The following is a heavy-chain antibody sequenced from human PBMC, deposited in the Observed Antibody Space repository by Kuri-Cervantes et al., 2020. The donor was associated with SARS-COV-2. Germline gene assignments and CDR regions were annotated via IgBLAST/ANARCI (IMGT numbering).Heavy chain of an antibody. V-gene: IGHV4-38-2*01. D-gene: IGHD6-13*01. Sequence: GSLRLSCAVSGYSISSGYYWGWIRQPPGKGLEWIGSIYHSGSTYYNPSLKSRVTISVDTSKNQFSLKLSSVTAADTAVYYCARGGSGWYPASFQHWGQGTLVTVSS. CDR2: IYHSGST. CDR1: GYSISSGYY. CDR3: ARGGSGWYPASFQH. J-gene: IGHJ1*01.